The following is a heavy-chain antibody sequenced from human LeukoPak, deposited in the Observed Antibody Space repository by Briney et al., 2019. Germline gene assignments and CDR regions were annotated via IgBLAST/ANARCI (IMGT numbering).Heavy chain of an antibody. CDR3: ARRSTVIRGVLEEAFDY. V-gene: IGHV5-51*01. Sequence: GESLKISCKGSGYSFTSYWIGWVRQMPGKGLEWMGVIYPGDSDTRYSPSFQGQVTISADKSISTVYLQWSSLEASDTAMYYCARRSTVIRGVLEEAFDYWGQGTLVMVSS. D-gene: IGHD3-10*01. CDR1: GYSFTSYW. J-gene: IGHJ4*02. CDR2: IYPGDSDT.